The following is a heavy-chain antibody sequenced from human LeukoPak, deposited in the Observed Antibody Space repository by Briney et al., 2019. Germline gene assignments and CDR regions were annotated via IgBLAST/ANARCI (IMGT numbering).Heavy chain of an antibody. CDR3: AREDGYCSGGNCYSYFDS. D-gene: IGHD2-15*01. CDR1: GFMLSSTW. Sequence: PGGSLRLSCAASGFMLSSTWMHWVRQAPGKGLVWVSRINSDATSTSYADSVRGRFTISRDDAKNTMYLQMNSLRAEDTAMYFCAREDGYCSGGNCYSYFDSWGQGTLVTVSS. V-gene: IGHV3-74*01. CDR2: INSDATST. J-gene: IGHJ4*02.